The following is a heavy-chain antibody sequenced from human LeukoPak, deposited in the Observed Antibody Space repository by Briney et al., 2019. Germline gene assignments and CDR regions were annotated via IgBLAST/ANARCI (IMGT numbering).Heavy chain of an antibody. CDR3: TTGYSAASHDGY. V-gene: IGHV3-15*01. CDR2: IKTYSDGGTT. D-gene: IGHD2-2*01. J-gene: IGHJ4*02. CDR1: GFTFSNAW. Sequence: GGSLRLSCVASGFTFSNAWMHCVRQAPGKGLEWVCLIKTYSDGGTTDYAAPVKGRFTISRDDSRNTVYLQMNSLKSEDTAVYFCTTGYSAASHDGYWGQGTLVTVSS.